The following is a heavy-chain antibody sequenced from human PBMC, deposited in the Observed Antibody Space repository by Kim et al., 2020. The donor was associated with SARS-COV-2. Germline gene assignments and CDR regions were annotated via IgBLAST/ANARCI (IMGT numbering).Heavy chain of an antibody. CDR3: ARHGYSSGWYGGY. V-gene: IGHV5-51*01. D-gene: IGHD6-19*01. Sequence: YSASFQGKVTISADQSISTAYLQWSSLKASDTAMYYCARHGYSSGWYGGYWGQGTLVTVSS. J-gene: IGHJ4*02.